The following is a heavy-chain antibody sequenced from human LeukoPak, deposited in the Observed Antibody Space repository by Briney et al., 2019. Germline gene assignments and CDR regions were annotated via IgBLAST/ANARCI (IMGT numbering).Heavy chain of an antibody. CDR1: GFTFSSYW. CDR3: ARDGGSGSYYKGVY. Sequence: GGSLRLSCAASGFTFSSYWMSWVRQAPGKGLEWVANIKQDGSEKYYVDSVKGRFTISRDNAKNSLYLQMNSLRAEHTAVYYCARDGGSGSYYKGVYWGQGTLATVSS. J-gene: IGHJ4*02. CDR2: IKQDGSEK. D-gene: IGHD3-10*01. V-gene: IGHV3-7*01.